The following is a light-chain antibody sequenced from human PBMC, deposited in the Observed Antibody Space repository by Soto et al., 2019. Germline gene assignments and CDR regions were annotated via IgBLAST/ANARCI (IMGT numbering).Light chain of an antibody. J-gene: IGLJ1*01. CDR2: DVN. CDR1: SSDVGGYNY. V-gene: IGLV2-11*01. Sequence: QSVLTQPRSVSGSPGQSVTISCTGTSSDVGGYNYVSWYQHHPGKAPKLMIYDVNKRPSGVPGRFSGSKSSNTAALTISGLQAEDEADYYCCSYAGSYPLVFGTGTKVTAL. CDR3: CSYAGSYPLV.